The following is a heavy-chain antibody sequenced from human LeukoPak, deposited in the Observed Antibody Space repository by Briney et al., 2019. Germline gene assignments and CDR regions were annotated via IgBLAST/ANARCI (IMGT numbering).Heavy chain of an antibody. CDR2: ISSSSTTI. V-gene: IGHV3-11*04. J-gene: IGHJ4*02. CDR1: GFTFSDYY. Sequence: GGSLRLSCAASGFTFSDYYMSWIRQAPGKGLEWVSYISSSSTTIYYADSVKGRFTISRDNAKNSLYLQMNSLRAEDTAVYYCARVLHKRNYDSSAYYGYWGQGTLVTVSS. CDR3: ARVLHKRNYDSSAYYGY. D-gene: IGHD3-22*01.